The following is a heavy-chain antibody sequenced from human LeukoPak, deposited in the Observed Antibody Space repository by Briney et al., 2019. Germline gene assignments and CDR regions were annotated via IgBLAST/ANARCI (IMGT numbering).Heavy chain of an antibody. J-gene: IGHJ5*02. D-gene: IGHD6-19*01. CDR1: GGYITTYY. Sequence: PSETLSLTCHVSGGYITTYYWSRIRQPPGKGLEWIGYAYYSGSNEYNPSLRSRVTMSADASRNQFSLTLSSVTAADTAIYYCATLNIESSSGWFFRSWGQGTLVSVSS. CDR2: AYYSGSN. V-gene: IGHV4-59*01. CDR3: ATLNIESSSGWFFRS.